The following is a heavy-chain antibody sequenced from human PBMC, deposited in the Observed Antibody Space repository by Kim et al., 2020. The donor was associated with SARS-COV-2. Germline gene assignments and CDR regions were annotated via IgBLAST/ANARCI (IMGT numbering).Heavy chain of an antibody. V-gene: IGHV3-15*01. J-gene: IGHJ3*02. Sequence: YPAAVQSRFTVSRDDSKNPLYLQMNSLQIEDTAVYYCTTVAGRESYAFNIWGQGTVVTVSS. CDR3: TTVAGRESYAFNI.